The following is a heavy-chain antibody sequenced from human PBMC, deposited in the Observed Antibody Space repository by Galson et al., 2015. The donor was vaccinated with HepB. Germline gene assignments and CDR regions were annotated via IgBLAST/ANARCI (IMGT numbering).Heavy chain of an antibody. CDR2: MNTNSGNT. D-gene: IGHD5-12*01. V-gene: IGHV1-8*01. Sequence: SVKVSCKASGYIFTSYDITWVRQATGQGLEWMGWMNTNSGNTGYAQKFQGRVTMTRNSAITTAYMELSSLRSEDTAVYYCAKAPTYRRLRQHYSGMDVWGQGTLVTVSS. J-gene: IGHJ6*02. CDR1: GYIFTSYD. CDR3: AKAPTYRRLRQHYSGMDV.